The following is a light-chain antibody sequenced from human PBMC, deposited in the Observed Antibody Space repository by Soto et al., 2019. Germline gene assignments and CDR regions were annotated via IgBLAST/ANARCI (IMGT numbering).Light chain of an antibody. CDR2: DNN. J-gene: IGLJ3*02. CDR1: TSNIGNNY. CDR3: GTWDNSLSAGM. Sequence: QSVLTQPPSVSAAPGQKVTISCSGSTSNIGNNYVSWYQQVPGTAPKLLIYDNNKRPSGIPDRFSGSKSGTSATLGITGLQTGDEADYYCGTWDNSLSAGMFGGGTKVTVL. V-gene: IGLV1-51*01.